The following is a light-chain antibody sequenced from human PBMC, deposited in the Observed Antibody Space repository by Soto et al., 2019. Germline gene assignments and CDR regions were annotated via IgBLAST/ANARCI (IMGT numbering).Light chain of an antibody. J-gene: IGKJ2*01. V-gene: IGKV3-15*01. CDR3: QQYNNWPPDT. CDR2: GAS. Sequence: EIILTQSPASLSVSPGERATLSCRASQSVNNNLAWYQQKRGQAPRLLIYGASTRATGIPGRFRGSGSGTEFTLTITSLQSEDFAVYFCQQYNNWPPDTFGQGTKLEL. CDR1: QSVNNN.